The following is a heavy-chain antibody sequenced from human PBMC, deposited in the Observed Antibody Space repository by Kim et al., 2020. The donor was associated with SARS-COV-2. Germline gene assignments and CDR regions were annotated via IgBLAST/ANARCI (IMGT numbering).Heavy chain of an antibody. CDR3: ARGGNWNDENYYYGMDV. CDR2: ISSSGSPI. CDR1: GFTFSSYE. D-gene: IGHD1-20*01. V-gene: IGHV3-48*03. Sequence: GGSLRLSCAASGFTFSSYEMNWVRQAPGKGLEWVSYISSSGSPIYYADSVKGRITISRDNAKNSLYLQMNSLRAEDTAVYYCARGGNWNDENYYYGMDVRGKGTRVTVSS. J-gene: IGHJ6*04.